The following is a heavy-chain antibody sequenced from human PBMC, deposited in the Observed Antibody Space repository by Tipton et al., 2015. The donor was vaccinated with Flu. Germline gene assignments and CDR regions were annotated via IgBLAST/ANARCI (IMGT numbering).Heavy chain of an antibody. D-gene: IGHD6-19*01. CDR3: ARAVAGHYYYYGMDV. J-gene: IGHJ6*02. V-gene: IGHV3-53*04. Sequence: SLRLSCAASGFTVSSNYMSWVRQAPGKGLEWVSVIYSGGSTYYADSVKGRFTISRHNSKNTLYLQMNSLRAEDTAVYYCARAVAGHYYYYGMDVWGQGTPVTVSS. CDR1: GFTVSSNY. CDR2: IYSGGST.